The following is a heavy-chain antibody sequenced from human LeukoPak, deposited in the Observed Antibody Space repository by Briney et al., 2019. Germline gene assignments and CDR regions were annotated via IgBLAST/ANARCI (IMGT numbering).Heavy chain of an antibody. CDR2: IIPILGIA. CDR1: GGTFSSYA. V-gene: IGHV1-69*04. Sequence: SVKVSCKASGGTFSSYAISWVRQAPGQGLEWMGRIIPILGIANYAQKFQGRVTITADKSTSTAYMELSSLRSEDTAVYYCARGIGYCSSTSCYFSTYYFDYWGQGTLVTVPS. D-gene: IGHD2-2*01. J-gene: IGHJ4*02. CDR3: ARGIGYCSSTSCYFSTYYFDY.